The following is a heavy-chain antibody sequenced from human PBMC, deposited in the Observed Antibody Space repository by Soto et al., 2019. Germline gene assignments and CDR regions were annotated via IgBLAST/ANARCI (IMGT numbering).Heavy chain of an antibody. Sequence: GGSLRLSCEASGFTFDDYAMHWVRQAPGKGLEWVSGINWNSGSIGYVDSVKGRFTISRDNAKNSLYLQMNSLRAEDTALYYCVKDWANSGWALHYWGQGTLVTVSS. CDR1: GFTFDDYA. V-gene: IGHV3-9*01. D-gene: IGHD6-19*01. CDR2: INWNSGSI. J-gene: IGHJ4*02. CDR3: VKDWANSGWALHY.